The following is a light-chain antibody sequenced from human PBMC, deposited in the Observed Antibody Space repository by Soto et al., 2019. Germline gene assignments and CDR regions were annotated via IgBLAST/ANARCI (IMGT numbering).Light chain of an antibody. J-gene: IGKJ4*01. CDR2: DAS. Sequence: EIVLTQSPATLSLSPGERATLSCRASQSVGYFLAWYQQKPGQAPGLLIYDASNRATGVPARFTGSGSGTDFPLTISSLEPEDFAVYYCQQRSNWPPSLSFGGGTRVEI. V-gene: IGKV3-11*01. CDR1: QSVGYF. CDR3: QQRSNWPPSLS.